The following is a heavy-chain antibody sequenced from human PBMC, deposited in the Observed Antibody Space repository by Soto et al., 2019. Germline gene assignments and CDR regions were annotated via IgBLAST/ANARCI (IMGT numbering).Heavy chain of an antibody. D-gene: IGHD3-10*01. J-gene: IGHJ6*02. CDR2: IYYSGST. Sequence: QVQLQESGPGLVKPSQTLSLTCTVSGGSISSGGYYWSWIRQHPGKGLEWIGYIYYSGSTYYNPSIKSRVTLSVDTSKNQFSLKLSSVTAADTAVYYCARDSLAESYGMDVWGQGTTVTVSS. CDR1: GGSISSGGYY. V-gene: IGHV4-31*03. CDR3: ARDSLAESYGMDV.